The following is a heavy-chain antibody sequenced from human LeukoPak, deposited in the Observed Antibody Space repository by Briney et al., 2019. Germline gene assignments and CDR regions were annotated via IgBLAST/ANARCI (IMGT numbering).Heavy chain of an antibody. Sequence: TSETLSLTRTVSSGSINSYFWGWVRQPAGRGLEWIGRIYTTGNTHYNPSLKSRLTMSIDTSKRQFSLNLRSVTAADTAIYYCARHGYTASHYFLDYWSQGTLVTVSS. D-gene: IGHD3-16*01. CDR1: SGSINSYF. CDR2: IYTTGNT. CDR3: ARHGYTASHYFLDY. V-gene: IGHV4-4*07. J-gene: IGHJ4*02.